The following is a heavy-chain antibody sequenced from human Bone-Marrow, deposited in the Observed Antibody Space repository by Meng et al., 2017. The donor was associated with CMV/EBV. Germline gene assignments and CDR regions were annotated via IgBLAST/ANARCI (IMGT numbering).Heavy chain of an antibody. CDR1: GFTFSSYD. CDR3: ARTLSSYSSSYYYYYGMDV. CDR2: IGTAGDT. J-gene: IGHJ6*02. V-gene: IGHV3-13*01. Sequence: GGSLRLSCAACGFTFSSYDMHWVRQATGKGLEWVSAIGTAGDTYYPGSVKGRFTISRDNSKNTLYLQMNSLRAEDTAVYYCARTLSSYSSSYYYYYGMDVWGQGTTVTVSS. D-gene: IGHD6-6*01.